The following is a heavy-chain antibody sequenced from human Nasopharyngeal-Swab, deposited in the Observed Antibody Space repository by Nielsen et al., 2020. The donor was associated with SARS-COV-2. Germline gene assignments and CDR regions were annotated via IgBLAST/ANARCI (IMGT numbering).Heavy chain of an antibody. D-gene: IGHD6-19*01. V-gene: IGHV3-11*01. CDR3: ARAGAVAGTSRSRYYYGMDV. J-gene: IGHJ6*02. Sequence: WIRQPPGKGLEWVSDISSSDSIRYYADSVKGRFTISRDNAKNSLYLQMNSLRAEDTAVYYCARAGAVAGTSRSRYYYGMDVWGQGTTVTVSS. CDR2: ISSSDSIR.